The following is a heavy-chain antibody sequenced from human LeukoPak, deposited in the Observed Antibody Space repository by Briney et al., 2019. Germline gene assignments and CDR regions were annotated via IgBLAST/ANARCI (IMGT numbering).Heavy chain of an antibody. J-gene: IGHJ4*02. CDR1: GYTFTSNY. V-gene: IGHV1-2*02. D-gene: IGHD3-22*01. CDR3: ARDIPADYYDSSGYGGDY. CDR2: INPNSAGT. Sequence: GASVKVSCKAFGYTFTSNYMHWVRQAPGQGLEWMGWINPNSAGTNYAQKFQGRVTMTRDTSISTAYMELSRLRSDDTAVYYCARDIPADYYDSSGYGGDYWGQGTLVTVSS.